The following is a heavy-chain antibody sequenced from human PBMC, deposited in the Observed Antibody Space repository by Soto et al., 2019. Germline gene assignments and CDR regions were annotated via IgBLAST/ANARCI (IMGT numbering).Heavy chain of an antibody. V-gene: IGHV1-46*03. CDR1: RERITSYY. J-gene: IGHJ6*03. D-gene: IGHD1-26*01. Sequence: ACRERITSYYMRWPRQKKEQGLEWMGIINPSGGSTSYAQKFQGRVTITRDTSTSTVYMELSSLRSEDTAVYYCARGQLLRTGYYNYYIAVWGNGTTVTV. CDR2: INPSGGST. CDR3: ARGQLLRTGYYNYYIAV.